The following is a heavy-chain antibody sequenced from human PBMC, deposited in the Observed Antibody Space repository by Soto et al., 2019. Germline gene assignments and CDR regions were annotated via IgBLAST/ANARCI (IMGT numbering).Heavy chain of an antibody. CDR1: GGSFSGYY. CDR3: ARGRILGWQHENYLDY. J-gene: IGHJ4*02. V-gene: IGHV4-34*01. Sequence: SETLSLTCAVYGGSFSGYYWSWIRQPPGKGLEWIGEINHSGSTNYNPSLKSRVPISVDTSKNQFFLKLSSVTAADTGVYYCARGRILGWQHENYLDYWVQGTLFTVSS. D-gene: IGHD6-13*01. CDR2: INHSGST.